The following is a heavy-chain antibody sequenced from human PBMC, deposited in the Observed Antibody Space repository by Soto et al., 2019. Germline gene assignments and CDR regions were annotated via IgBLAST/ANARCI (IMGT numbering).Heavy chain of an antibody. CDR3: AKDRKAIAVAGPRAEYFQH. J-gene: IGHJ1*01. Sequence: TGGSLRLSCAASGFTFSSYAMSWVRQAPGKGLEWVSAISGSGGSTYYADSVKGRFTISRDNSKNTLYLQMNSLRAEDTAVYYCAKDRKAIAVAGPRAEYFQHWGQGTLVTVSS. CDR1: GFTFSSYA. V-gene: IGHV3-23*01. D-gene: IGHD6-19*01. CDR2: ISGSGGST.